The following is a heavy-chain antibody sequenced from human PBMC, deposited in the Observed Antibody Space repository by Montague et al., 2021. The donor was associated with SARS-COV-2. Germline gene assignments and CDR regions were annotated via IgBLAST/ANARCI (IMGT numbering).Heavy chain of an antibody. Sequence: SETLSLTCTVSGDSITDDDWSWIRQPPGKGLEWIVNIFKNGKTDYNPSLRSRVITSVDTSKSQFSLKVTSGTAADTAVYYCTRYYERSLDVWGQGTTVTVSS. CDR2: IFKNGKT. J-gene: IGHJ6*02. CDR3: TRYYERSLDV. D-gene: IGHD3-22*01. CDR1: GDSITDDD. V-gene: IGHV4-59*08.